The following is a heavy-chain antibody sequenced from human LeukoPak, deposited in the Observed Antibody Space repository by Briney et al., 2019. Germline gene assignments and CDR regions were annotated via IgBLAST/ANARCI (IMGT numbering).Heavy chain of an antibody. Sequence: SETLSLTCTVSGGSINSGSYSWSWIRQPAGKGLEWIGRMQTGGTTNYSPSLKSRVTISVDTSKNQFSLKLSSVTAADTAVYYCARGNVDIVATIDYWGQGTLVTVSS. CDR2: MQTGGTT. D-gene: IGHD5-12*01. J-gene: IGHJ4*02. CDR3: ARGNVDIVATIDY. V-gene: IGHV4-61*02. CDR1: GGSINSGSYS.